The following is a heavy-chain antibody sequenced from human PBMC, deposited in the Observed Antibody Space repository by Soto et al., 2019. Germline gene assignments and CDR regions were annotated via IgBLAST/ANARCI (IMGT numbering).Heavy chain of an antibody. CDR3: SRLGWQQLVKNYGMDV. D-gene: IGHD6-13*01. J-gene: IGHJ6*02. CDR2: ISAYNGNT. V-gene: IGHV1-18*01. CDR1: GYTFTSYG. Sequence: ASVKVSCKASGYTFTSYGMSWVRQAPGQGLEWMGWISAYNGNTNYAQKLQGRVTMTTDTSTSTAYMELRSLRSDDTAVYYCSRLGWQQLVKNYGMDVWGQGTTVTVSS.